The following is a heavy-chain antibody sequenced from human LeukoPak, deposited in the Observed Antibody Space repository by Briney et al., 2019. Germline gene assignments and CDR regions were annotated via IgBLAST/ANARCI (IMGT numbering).Heavy chain of an antibody. D-gene: IGHD3-22*01. CDR1: GYTLTELS. CDR2: INPSGGST. V-gene: IGHV1-46*01. Sequence: ASVKVSCKVSGYTLTELSMHWVRQAPGKGLEWMGIINPSGGSTSYAQKFQGRVTMTRDMSTSIVYMELSSLRSEDTAVYYCARSGYSSPRGSFDYWGQGTLVTVSS. J-gene: IGHJ4*02. CDR3: ARSGYSSPRGSFDY.